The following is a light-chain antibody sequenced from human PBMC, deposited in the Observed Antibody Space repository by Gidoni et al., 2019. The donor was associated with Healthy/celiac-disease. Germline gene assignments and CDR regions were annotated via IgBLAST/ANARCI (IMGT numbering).Light chain of an antibody. V-gene: IGLV3-19*01. Sequence: SSELTQDPAVSVALGQTVRITCQGDSLRSYYASQKQKPGQAPVLVIYGKNNRPSGIPDRFSGSSSGNTASLTITGAQAEDEADYYCNSRDSSGNLVFGGGTKLTVL. CDR3: NSRDSSGNLV. CDR2: GKN. CDR1: SLRSYY. J-gene: IGLJ3*02.